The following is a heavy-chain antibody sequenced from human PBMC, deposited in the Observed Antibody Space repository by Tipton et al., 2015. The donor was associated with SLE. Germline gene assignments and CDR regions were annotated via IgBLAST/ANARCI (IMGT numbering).Heavy chain of an antibody. J-gene: IGHJ5*02. CDR3: AKTPDWGDTCYTRPYWFDP. CDR1: GGTSSNYI. Sequence: QLVQSGAEVKKPGSSVKVSCKASGGTSSNYIINWVRQSPGQGLEWMGRIIPIFGIATYAQNFQGRVTITADISTSTTYMELNSLRSEDTAVYYCAKTPDWGDTCYTRPYWFDPWGQGTLVTFSS. V-gene: IGHV1-69*09. D-gene: IGHD2-21*01. CDR2: IIPIFGIA.